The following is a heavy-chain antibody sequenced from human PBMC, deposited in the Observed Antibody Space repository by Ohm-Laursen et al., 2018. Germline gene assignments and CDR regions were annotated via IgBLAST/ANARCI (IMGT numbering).Heavy chain of an antibody. V-gene: IGHV4-31*03. J-gene: IGHJ4*02. CDR3: ARVREAYTNPYFDH. D-gene: IGHD2-2*02. CDR1: GGSISSYY. Sequence: TLSLTCTVSGGSISSYYWSWIRQYPGKGLEWIGYIYYSGSTYYNPSLKSRATISVDTSKNQFSLKLSSVTAADTAVYYCARVREAYTNPYFDHWGQGTLVTVSS. CDR2: IYYSGST.